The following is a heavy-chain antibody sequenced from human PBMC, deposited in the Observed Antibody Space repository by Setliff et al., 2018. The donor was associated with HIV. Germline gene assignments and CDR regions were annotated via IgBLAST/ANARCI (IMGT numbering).Heavy chain of an antibody. D-gene: IGHD2-2*02. CDR2: FYYTGST. V-gene: IGHV4-59*11. CDR3: ARHTVFVRYFDH. J-gene: IGHJ4*02. Sequence: SETLSLTCTVSAASIRSHYWSWIRQSPGKGLEWIGNFYYTGSTDYNPSFKSRVTISLDKSNNQISLNLSSATAADTAVYYCARHTVFVRYFDHWGQGMVVTVSS. CDR1: AASIRSHY.